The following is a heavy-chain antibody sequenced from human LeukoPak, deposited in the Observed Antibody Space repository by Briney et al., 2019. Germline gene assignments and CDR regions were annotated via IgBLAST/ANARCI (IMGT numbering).Heavy chain of an antibody. CDR3: ARGNLGVTPFDY. D-gene: IGHD2-21*02. Sequence: SQTLSLTCTVSGGSISSGDYYWSWLRQPPGKGLEWIGYIYYSGSTYYNPSLKSRVTISVDTSKNQFSLKLSSVTAADTAVYYCARGNLGVTPFDYWGQGTLVTVSS. CDR1: GGSISSGDYY. J-gene: IGHJ4*02. V-gene: IGHV4-30-4*01. CDR2: IYYSGST.